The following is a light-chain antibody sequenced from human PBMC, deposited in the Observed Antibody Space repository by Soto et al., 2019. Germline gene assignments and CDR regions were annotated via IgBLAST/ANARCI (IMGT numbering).Light chain of an antibody. CDR2: GAS. CDR3: QQHLRSPIT. V-gene: IGKV3-20*01. J-gene: IGKJ5*01. Sequence: LLTQSPSTLSLSPGERATLSCSASQSVSSTFIACYHQKPAHAPRLLIYGASSRDTGIADRFSGSGSGTDFTLIINRLEPEDFAVYYCQQHLRSPITFGQGTRLEI. CDR1: QSVSSTF.